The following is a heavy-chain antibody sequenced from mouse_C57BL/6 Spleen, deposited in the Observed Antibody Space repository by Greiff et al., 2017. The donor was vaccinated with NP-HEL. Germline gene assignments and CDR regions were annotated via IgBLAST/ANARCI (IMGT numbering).Heavy chain of an antibody. CDR1: GYTFTSYW. Sequence: VQLQQPGTELVKPGASVKLSCKASGYTFTSYWMHWVKQRPGQGLEWIGNINPSNGGTNYNEKFKSKATLTVDKSSSTAYMQLSSLTSEDSAVYYCARIDYGSSYWYFDVWGTGTTVTVSS. CDR2: INPSNGGT. J-gene: IGHJ1*03. D-gene: IGHD1-1*01. CDR3: ARIDYGSSYWYFDV. V-gene: IGHV1-53*01.